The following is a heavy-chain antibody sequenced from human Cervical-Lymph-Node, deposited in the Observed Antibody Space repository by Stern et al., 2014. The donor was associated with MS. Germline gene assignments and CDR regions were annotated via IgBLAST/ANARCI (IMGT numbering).Heavy chain of an antibody. CDR2: IYFNGQT. D-gene: IGHD3-10*01. J-gene: IGHJ5*02. CDR3: ARGPLASITMAWNFDP. CDR1: GGSMTNGGYY. V-gene: IGHV4-31*03. Sequence: QVQLVESGPGLVKPSQTLSLTCRVSGGSMTNGGYYWSWIRQPPGKALELIGYIYFNGQTYYNPSRRSRFILSVDTSQNRFSLKLNSVTAADTAVYYCARGPLASITMAWNFDPWGQGTLVTVSS.